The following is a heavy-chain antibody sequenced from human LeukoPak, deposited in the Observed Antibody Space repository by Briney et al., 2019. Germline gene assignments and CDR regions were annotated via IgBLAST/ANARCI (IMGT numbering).Heavy chain of an antibody. V-gene: IGHV3-53*01. CDR3: AREAIAVAAPIGDAFDI. D-gene: IGHD6-19*01. Sequence: GGSLRLSCAASGFTVSSNYMSWVRQAPGKGLEWVSVIYSGGSTYYAGSVKGRFTISRDNARKSLYLQMNSLGAEDTAVYYCAREAIAVAAPIGDAFDIWGQGTMVIVSS. J-gene: IGHJ3*02. CDR2: IYSGGST. CDR1: GFTVSSNY.